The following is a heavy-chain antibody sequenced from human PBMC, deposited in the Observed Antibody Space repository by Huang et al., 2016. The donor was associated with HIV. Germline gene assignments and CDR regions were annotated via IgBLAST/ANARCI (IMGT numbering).Heavy chain of an antibody. J-gene: IGHJ4*02. CDR3: ATEGLWGEGNTLDY. CDR1: GDTLTESS. V-gene: IGHV1-24*01. Sequence: QVQLTQSGAEVKKPGASVKVSCKISGDTLTESSMHWMRQAPGKGLEWMGSFNTEDGERVYAKRFQGRVTMTEDTTTETAYLELSSLRSEDTAVYYCATEGLWGEGNTLDYWGQGTLVTVSS. CDR2: FNTEDGER. D-gene: IGHD3-10*01.